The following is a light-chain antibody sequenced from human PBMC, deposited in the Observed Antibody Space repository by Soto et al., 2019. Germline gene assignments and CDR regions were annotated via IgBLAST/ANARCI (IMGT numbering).Light chain of an antibody. CDR2: GAS. CDR1: QSISSN. Sequence: EIVMTQSPATLSVSPGERVTLSCRASQSISSNLAWYQQKPGQAPRLLIYGASTRATGIPARFSGSGSGTEFTLTISSLQSEDFAVYYCQQYNNWPGWAFGQGIKVEIK. J-gene: IGKJ1*01. CDR3: QQYNNWPGWA. V-gene: IGKV3-15*01.